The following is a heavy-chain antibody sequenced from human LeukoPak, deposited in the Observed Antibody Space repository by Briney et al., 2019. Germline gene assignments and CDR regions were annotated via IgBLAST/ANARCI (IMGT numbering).Heavy chain of an antibody. Sequence: ASVKVSCKASGYTFTSYGISWVRQAPGQGLECVGWISAYTGHTNYAQKFQDRVTMTTDTSTSTAYMDLGSLRSDDTAVYYCARDSLAYYGSGSYGPGDPWGQGTLVTVSS. D-gene: IGHD3-10*01. CDR1: GYTFTSYG. V-gene: IGHV1-18*01. CDR3: ARDSLAYYGSGSYGPGDP. J-gene: IGHJ5*02. CDR2: ISAYTGHT.